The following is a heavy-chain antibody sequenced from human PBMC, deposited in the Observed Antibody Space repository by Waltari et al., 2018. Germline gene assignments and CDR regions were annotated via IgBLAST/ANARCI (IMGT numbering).Heavy chain of an antibody. Sequence: QVQLVQSGAEVKKPGASVKVSCKASGYTFTSYYMHWVRQAPGQGLEWMGIINPRGGSTSYAQKFQGRVTMTRDTSTSTVYMELSSLRSEDTAVYYCARDRILNYFDYWGQGTLVTVSS. CDR2: INPRGGST. V-gene: IGHV1-46*01. D-gene: IGHD3-9*01. J-gene: IGHJ4*02. CDR1: GYTFTSYY. CDR3: ARDRILNYFDY.